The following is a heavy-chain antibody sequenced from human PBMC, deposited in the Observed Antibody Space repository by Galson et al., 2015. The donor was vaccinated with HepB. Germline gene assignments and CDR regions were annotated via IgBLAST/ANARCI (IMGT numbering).Heavy chain of an antibody. CDR1: GFTFSSYG. Sequence: SLRLSCAASGFTFSSYGMHWVRQAPGKGLEWVAVVSYGGSNKYYADSVKGRFTISRDNSKNTLYLQMNSLRAEDTAIYYCAKDGGRGYTYGPNWFDPWGQGTLVTVSS. CDR3: AKDGGRGYTYGPNWFDP. D-gene: IGHD5-18*01. V-gene: IGHV3-30*18. J-gene: IGHJ5*02. CDR2: VSYGGSNK.